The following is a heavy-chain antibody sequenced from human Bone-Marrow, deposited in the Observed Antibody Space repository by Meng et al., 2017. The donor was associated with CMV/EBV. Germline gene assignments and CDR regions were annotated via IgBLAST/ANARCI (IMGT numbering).Heavy chain of an antibody. CDR3: ARGRRAGYYFDY. Sequence: GGSLRLSCAASGFTFSSYAMHWVRQAPGKGLEWVAVISYDGSNKYYADSVKGRFTISRDNSKNTLYLQMNSLRVEDTAVYYCARGRRAGYYFDYWGQGTLVTVSS. D-gene: IGHD6-13*01. V-gene: IGHV3-30-3*01. CDR1: GFTFSSYA. CDR2: ISYDGSNK. J-gene: IGHJ4*02.